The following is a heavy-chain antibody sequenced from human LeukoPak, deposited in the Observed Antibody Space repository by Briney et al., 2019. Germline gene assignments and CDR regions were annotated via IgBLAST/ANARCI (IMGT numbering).Heavy chain of an antibody. CDR1: GFTFSSYS. Sequence: PGGSLRLSCAASGFTFSSYSMNWVRQAPGKGLEWVSSISSSSSYIYYADSMKGRFTISRDNAKNSLYLQMNSLRAEDTAVYYCARVRAVAGTGDYWGQGTLVTVSS. J-gene: IGHJ4*02. CDR3: ARVRAVAGTGDY. CDR2: ISSSSSYI. V-gene: IGHV3-21*01. D-gene: IGHD6-19*01.